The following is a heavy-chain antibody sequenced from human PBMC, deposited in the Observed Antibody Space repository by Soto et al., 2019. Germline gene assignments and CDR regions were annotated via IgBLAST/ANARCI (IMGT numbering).Heavy chain of an antibody. V-gene: IGHV4-59*01. CDR3: ARARKGVVVVPAALPYFDY. Sequence: SETLSLTCTVSGGSISSYYWSWIRQPPGKGLEWIGYIYYSGSTNYNPSLKSRVTISVDTSKNQFSLKLSSVTAADTAVYYCARARKGVVVVPAALPYFDYWGQGNLVTVSS. D-gene: IGHD2-2*01. J-gene: IGHJ4*02. CDR2: IYYSGST. CDR1: GGSISSYY.